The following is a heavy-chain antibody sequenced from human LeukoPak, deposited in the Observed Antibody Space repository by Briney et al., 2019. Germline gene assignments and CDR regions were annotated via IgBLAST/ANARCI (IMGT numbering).Heavy chain of an antibody. V-gene: IGHV1-69*13. Sequence: ASVKVSCKASGGTFSSYAISWVRQAPGQGLEWMGGIIPIFGTANYAQKFQGRVTITADESTSTAYMELSSLRSEDTAVYYCARWAPDTIFGVVPNNYYYMDVWGKGTTVTVSS. CDR2: IIPIFGTA. CDR1: GGTFSSYA. CDR3: ARWAPDTIFGVVPNNYYYMDV. J-gene: IGHJ6*03. D-gene: IGHD3-3*01.